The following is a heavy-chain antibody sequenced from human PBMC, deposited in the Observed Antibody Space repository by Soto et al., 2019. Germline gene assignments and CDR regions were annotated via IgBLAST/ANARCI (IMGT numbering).Heavy chain of an antibody. Sequence: SGPTLVNPTQTLTLTCTFSGFSLSTSGVGVGWIRQPPGKALEWLALIYWDDDKRYSPSLKSRLTITKDTPKNQVVLTMTNMDPVDTATYYCARYVVVPAATYTNAFDIWGQGTMVTVS. CDR2: IYWDDDK. J-gene: IGHJ3*02. CDR3: ARYVVVPAATYTNAFDI. V-gene: IGHV2-5*02. CDR1: GFSLSTSGVG. D-gene: IGHD2-2*01.